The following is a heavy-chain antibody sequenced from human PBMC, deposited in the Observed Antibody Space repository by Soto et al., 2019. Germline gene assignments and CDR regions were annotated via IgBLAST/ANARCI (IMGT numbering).Heavy chain of an antibody. CDR2: IIPIFGTA. V-gene: IGHV1-69*13. J-gene: IGHJ6*02. CDR1: GGTFSSYA. D-gene: IGHD2-2*01. CDR3: ARERDIVVVPAARNYGMDV. Sequence: SVKVSCKASGGTFSSYAISWVRQAPGQGLEWMGGIIPIFGTANYAQKFQGRVTITADESTSTAYMELSSLRSEDTAVYYCARERDIVVVPAARNYGMDVWGQGTTVTVSS.